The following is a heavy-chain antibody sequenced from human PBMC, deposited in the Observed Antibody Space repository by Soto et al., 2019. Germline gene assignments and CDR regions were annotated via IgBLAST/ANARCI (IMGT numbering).Heavy chain of an antibody. J-gene: IGHJ4*02. CDR1: GGSISSGGYY. V-gene: IGHV4-31*03. D-gene: IGHD6-13*01. Sequence: QVQLQESGPGLVKPSQTLSLTCTVSGGSISSGGYYWSWIRQHPGKGLEWIGYIYYSGSTYYNPSLKSRVTISVDTSKNQFSLKLSSVTAADTAVYYCARGVWSSSWHYPFDYWGQGTLVTVSS. CDR3: ARGVWSSSWHYPFDY. CDR2: IYYSGST.